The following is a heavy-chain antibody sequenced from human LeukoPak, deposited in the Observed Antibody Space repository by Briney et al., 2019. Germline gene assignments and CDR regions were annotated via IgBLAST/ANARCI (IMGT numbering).Heavy chain of an antibody. V-gene: IGHV3-9*03. D-gene: IGHD3-16*01. Sequence: QPGGSLRLSCTASGFTFSSYAMSWVRQAPGKGLEWVSGITWNSDNIEYADSVKGRFTISRDNAKNSLYLQMNSLRAEDMALYYCAKGGGGRLIYYYYMDVWGKGTTVTVSS. J-gene: IGHJ6*03. CDR1: GFTFSSYA. CDR3: AKGGGGRLIYYYYMDV. CDR2: ITWNSDNI.